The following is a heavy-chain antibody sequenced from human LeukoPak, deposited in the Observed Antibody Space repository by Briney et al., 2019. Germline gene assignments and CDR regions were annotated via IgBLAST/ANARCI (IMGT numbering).Heavy chain of an antibody. J-gene: IGHJ6*03. CDR2: IKKDGSER. CDR1: GFTFSSYW. Sequence: GGSLRLSCAASGFTFSSYWMNWVRQAPGKGLEWVANIKKDGSERYYVDSVKGRFTISRDNSKNTLYLQMNSLRAEDTAVYYCAMRYGDSGYDYYYYYYMDVWGKGTTVTVSS. V-gene: IGHV3-7*01. D-gene: IGHD4-17*01. CDR3: AMRYGDSGYDYYYYYYMDV.